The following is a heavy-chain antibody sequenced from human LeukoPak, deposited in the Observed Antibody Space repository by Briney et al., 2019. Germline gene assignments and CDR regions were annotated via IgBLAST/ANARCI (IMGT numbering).Heavy chain of an antibody. CDR2: ISYDGSNK. CDR1: GFTFSSYG. Sequence: PGGSLRLSCAASGFTFSSYGMHWVRQAPGKGLEWVAVISYDGSNKYYADSVKGRFTISRDNSKNTLYLQMNGLRAEDTAVYYCAKERGYSYGYLGYFDYWGQGTLVTVSS. J-gene: IGHJ4*02. CDR3: AKERGYSYGYLGYFDY. D-gene: IGHD5-18*01. V-gene: IGHV3-30*18.